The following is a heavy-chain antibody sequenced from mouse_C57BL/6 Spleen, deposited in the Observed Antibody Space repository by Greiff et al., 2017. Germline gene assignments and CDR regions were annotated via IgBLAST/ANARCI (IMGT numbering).Heavy chain of an antibody. Sequence: VQLQQSGAELVRPGASVTLSCKASGYTFTDYEMHWVKQTPVHGLEWIGAIEPETGGTAYNQKFKGKAILTADKSSSTAYMALRSLTSEDSAVYYCTRYKDLMTTGGATYYYAMDYWGQGTSVTVSS. CDR2: IEPETGGT. D-gene: IGHD1-1*01. CDR3: TRYKDLMTTGGATYYYAMDY. J-gene: IGHJ4*01. CDR1: GYTFTDYE. V-gene: IGHV1-15*01.